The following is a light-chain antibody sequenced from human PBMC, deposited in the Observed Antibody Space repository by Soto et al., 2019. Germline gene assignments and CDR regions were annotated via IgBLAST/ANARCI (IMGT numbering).Light chain of an antibody. CDR1: QGISSY. CDR3: QQVNTFPVT. Sequence: DIQLTQSPSFLSASIGDRVTITCRASQGISSYLAWYQQTPGRAPKLLIYASSTLQSGVPSWFSGSGSGTEFTLTISSLQPDDFATYYCQQVNTFPVTFGQGTRLDI. CDR2: ASS. V-gene: IGKV1-9*01. J-gene: IGKJ5*01.